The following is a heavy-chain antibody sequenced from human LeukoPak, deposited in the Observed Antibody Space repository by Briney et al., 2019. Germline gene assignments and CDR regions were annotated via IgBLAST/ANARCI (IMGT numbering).Heavy chain of an antibody. D-gene: IGHD5-18*01. Sequence: GGSLRLSCAASGFTFSSYAMSWVRQAPGKGLEWVANIKQDGSEKYYVDSVKGRFTISRDNAKNSLYLQMNSLRAEDTAVYYCASRSVDTAMVDAFDIWGQGTMVTVSS. J-gene: IGHJ3*02. V-gene: IGHV3-7*01. CDR3: ASRSVDTAMVDAFDI. CDR1: GFTFSSYA. CDR2: IKQDGSEK.